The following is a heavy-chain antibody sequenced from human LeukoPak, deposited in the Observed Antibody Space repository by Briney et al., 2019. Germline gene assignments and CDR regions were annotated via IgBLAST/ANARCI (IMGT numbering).Heavy chain of an antibody. CDR2: INHSGST. CDR1: GGSFSGYY. CDR3: ARRGLYYDFWSGYYKSDAFDI. V-gene: IGHV4-34*01. J-gene: IGHJ3*02. Sequence: SETLSLICAVYGGSFSGYYWSWIRQPPGKGLEWIGEINHSGSTNYNPSLKSRVTISVDTSKNQFSLKLSSVTAADTAVYYCARRGLYYDFWSGYYKSDAFDIWGQGTMVTVSS. D-gene: IGHD3-3*01.